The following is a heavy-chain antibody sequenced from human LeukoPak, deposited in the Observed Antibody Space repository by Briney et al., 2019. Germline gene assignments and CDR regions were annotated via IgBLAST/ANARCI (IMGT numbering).Heavy chain of an antibody. D-gene: IGHD2-2*03. V-gene: IGHV1-69*04. J-gene: IGHJ4*02. CDR2: IIPILGIA. CDR1: GGTFSSYA. Sequence: SVKVSCKASGGTFSSYAISWVRQAPGQGLEWMGRIIPILGIANYAQKFQGRVTITAGKSTSTAYMELSSLRSEDTAVYYCARDWIANAKVFDYWGQGTLVTVSS. CDR3: ARDWIANAKVFDY.